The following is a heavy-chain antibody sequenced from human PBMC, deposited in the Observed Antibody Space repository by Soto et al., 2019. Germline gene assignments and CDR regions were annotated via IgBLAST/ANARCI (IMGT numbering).Heavy chain of an antibody. CDR1: GGSIRGGGXR. D-gene: IGHD6-19*01. V-gene: IGHV4-61*08. CDR2: IYNSGST. CDR3: ARHVNIPLAGPGFDS. J-gene: IGHJ4*02. Sequence: TSETMSLTCAVSGGSIRGGGXRWIWIRQPPGKGLEWIGYIYNSGSTNYNPSLRSRVTMSIDRSQEQFSLKLSSVTATDTAVYYCARHVNIPLAGPGFDSWGRGTLVTVSS.